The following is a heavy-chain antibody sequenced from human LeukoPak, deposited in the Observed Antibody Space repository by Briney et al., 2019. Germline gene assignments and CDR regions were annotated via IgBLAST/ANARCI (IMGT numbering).Heavy chain of an antibody. CDR1: GGSISSGDYY. CDR2: IYYSGNT. J-gene: IGHJ4*02. D-gene: IGHD3-22*01. V-gene: IGHV4-30-4*01. CDR3: ARCLTREYYYDSGGYYYFDY. Sequence: SETLSLTCTVSGGSISSGDYYWSWIRQPPGQGLEWIGYIYYSGNTYYNPSLNSRVTISIDTSKNQFSLKLSSVTAADTAVYYCARCLTREYYYDSGGYYYFDYWGQGTLVTVSS.